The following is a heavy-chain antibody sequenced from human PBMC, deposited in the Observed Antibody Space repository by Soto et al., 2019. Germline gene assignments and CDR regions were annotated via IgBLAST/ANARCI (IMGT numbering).Heavy chain of an antibody. CDR2: TSTSRST. J-gene: IGHJ6*02. CDR1: GDSINSAGYY. V-gene: IGHV4-31*01. D-gene: IGHD4-4*01. Sequence: SETLSLTCTVSGDSINSAGYYWTWIRQDPGQGLEGIGYTSTSRSTFYTPSLRSTINMYVDTYKNHFPLKIPSVTAADTAVYYCARVPRVRRSYYYCGMDVWGQGTTVTVSS. CDR3: ARVPRVRRSYYYCGMDV.